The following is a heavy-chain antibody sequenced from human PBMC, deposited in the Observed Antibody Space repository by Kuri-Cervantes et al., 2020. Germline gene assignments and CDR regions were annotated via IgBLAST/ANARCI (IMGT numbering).Heavy chain of an antibody. CDR2: ISGSGGST. V-gene: IGHV3-23*01. CDR1: GFTFSSYS. CDR3: ARSDWFDP. J-gene: IGHJ5*02. Sequence: GESLKISCAASGFTFSSYSMNWVRQAPGKGLEWVSSISGSGGSTYYADSVKGRFTISRDNSKNTLYLQMNSLRVEDTALYYCARSDWFDPWGQGTLVTVSS.